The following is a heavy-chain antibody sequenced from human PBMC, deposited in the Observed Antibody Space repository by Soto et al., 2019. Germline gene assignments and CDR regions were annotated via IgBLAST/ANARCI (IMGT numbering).Heavy chain of an antibody. V-gene: IGHV1-69*01. D-gene: IGHD2-15*01. CDR1: GGTFSSYA. CDR3: ARRGRGGSGTYYYYGMDV. Sequence: QVQLVQSGAEVKKPGSSVKVSCKASGGTFSSYAISWVRQAPGQGLEWMGGIIPIFGTANYAQKFQGSVTITADESTSTAYMELSSLRSEDTAVYYCARRGRGGSGTYYYYGMDVWGQGTTVTVSS. CDR2: IIPIFGTA. J-gene: IGHJ6*02.